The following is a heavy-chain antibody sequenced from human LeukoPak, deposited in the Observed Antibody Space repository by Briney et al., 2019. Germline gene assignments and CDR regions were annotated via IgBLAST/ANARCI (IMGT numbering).Heavy chain of an antibody. Sequence: ASVKVSCKASGYTFTNFDINWVRQATGQGLEWMGWINPNSGGTNYAQKFQGRVTMTRDTSISTAYMELSRLRSDDTAVYYCACITMVRGVISKGWFDPWGQGTLVTVSS. D-gene: IGHD3-10*01. CDR2: INPNSGGT. V-gene: IGHV1-2*02. CDR1: GYTFTNFD. J-gene: IGHJ5*02. CDR3: ACITMVRGVISKGWFDP.